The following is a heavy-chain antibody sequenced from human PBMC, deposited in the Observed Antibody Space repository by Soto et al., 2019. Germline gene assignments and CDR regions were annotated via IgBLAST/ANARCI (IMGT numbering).Heavy chain of an antibody. CDR2: IIPIFGTA. J-gene: IGHJ4*02. D-gene: IGHD3-16*02. V-gene: IGHV1-69*06. Sequence: SVNVSCKASGGTFSSYAISWVRQAPGQGLEWMGGIIPIFGTANYAQKFQGRVTITADKSTSTAYMELSSLRSEDTAVYYCAYAHHDYVWGSYREGYYFDYWGQGTLVTVSS. CDR3: AYAHHDYVWGSYREGYYFDY. CDR1: GGTFSSYA.